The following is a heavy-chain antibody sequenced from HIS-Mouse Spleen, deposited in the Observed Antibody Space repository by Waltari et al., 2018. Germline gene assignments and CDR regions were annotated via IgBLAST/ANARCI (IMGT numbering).Heavy chain of an antibody. CDR2: INHSGST. D-gene: IGHD2-15*01. V-gene: IGHV4-34*01. Sequence: QVQLQQWGAGLLKPSETLSLTCAVYGGSFSGYYWSWIRQPPGKGLEWSGEINHSGSTNYNPSLKSRVTISVDTSKNQFSLKLSSVTAADTAVYYCARGYCSGGSCYGLGGYWGQGTLVTVSS. J-gene: IGHJ4*02. CDR1: GGSFSGYY. CDR3: ARGYCSGGSCYGLGGY.